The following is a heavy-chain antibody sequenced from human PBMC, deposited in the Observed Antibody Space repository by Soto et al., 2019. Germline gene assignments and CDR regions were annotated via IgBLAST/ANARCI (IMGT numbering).Heavy chain of an antibody. Sequence: QVQLVESGGGVVQPGRSLRLSCAASGFTFSSYAMHWVRQAPGKGLEWVAVISYDGSNKYYADSVKGRFTISRDNSKNPLYLQMNSLRAEDTAVYYCARTLKVVAAISIDYWGQGTLVTVSS. CDR2: ISYDGSNK. CDR1: GFTFSSYA. D-gene: IGHD2-15*01. CDR3: ARTLKVVAAISIDY. J-gene: IGHJ4*02. V-gene: IGHV3-30-3*01.